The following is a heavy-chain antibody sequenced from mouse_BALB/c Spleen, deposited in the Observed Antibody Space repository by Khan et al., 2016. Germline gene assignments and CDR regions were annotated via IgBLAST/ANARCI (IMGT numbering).Heavy chain of an antibody. V-gene: IGHV6-6*02. J-gene: IGHJ4*01. D-gene: IGHD1-1*02. CDR2: IRLKSNNYAT. CDR3: TRPGNYAMDY. Sequence: EVKLEESGGGLVQPGGSMKLSCVASGFTFSNYWMNWVRQSPEKGLEWVAEIRLKSNNYATHYAESVKGRFTISRDDSKSSVYLQMNNLRAEDTGNYYCTRPGNYAMDYWGQGTSVTVSS. CDR1: GFTFSNYW.